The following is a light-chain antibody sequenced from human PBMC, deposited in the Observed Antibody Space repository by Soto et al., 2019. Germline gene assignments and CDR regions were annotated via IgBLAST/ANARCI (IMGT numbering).Light chain of an antibody. CDR3: TSYTSSNTLYV. V-gene: IGLV2-14*01. Sequence: QSVLTQPPSVSGAPGQRVTISCTGTSSDVGGYNFVSWYQQHPGKAPKLMIYDVSNRPSGVSNRFSGSKSANTASLTISGLQADDEADYYCTSYTSSNTLYVFGTGTKVTVL. J-gene: IGLJ1*01. CDR1: SSDVGGYNF. CDR2: DVS.